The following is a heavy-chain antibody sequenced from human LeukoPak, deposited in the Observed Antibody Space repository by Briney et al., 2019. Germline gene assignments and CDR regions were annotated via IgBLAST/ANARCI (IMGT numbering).Heavy chain of an antibody. V-gene: IGHV4-59*01. Sequence: SETLSLTCTVSGDPIRDYHCNWIRQSPGKGLEWIGNISYSGSPKYNPSLKSRVTLSVDTSKNQFSLKLTSATAADTAVYYCARVSPDSSAYVDSWGQGTLVTVSS. CDR2: ISYSGSP. D-gene: IGHD3-22*01. J-gene: IGHJ4*02. CDR1: GDPIRDYH. CDR3: ARVSPDSSAYVDS.